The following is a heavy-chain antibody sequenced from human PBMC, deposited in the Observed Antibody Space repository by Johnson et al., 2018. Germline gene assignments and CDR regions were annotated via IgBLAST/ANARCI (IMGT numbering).Heavy chain of an antibody. Sequence: QVQLQESGGGVVQPGRSLRLSCAASGFTFSSHGMHWVRQAPGTGLEWAAVIWYDGSLKFYADSVKGRFTISRDNSKNTLYLQMISRRAEDTAVYYCGRGSGSNYGLFDYWGQGTLVTVSS. CDR3: GRGSGSNYGLFDY. CDR1: GFTFSSHG. D-gene: IGHD5-18*01. CDR2: IWYDGSLK. V-gene: IGHV3-33*01. J-gene: IGHJ4*02.